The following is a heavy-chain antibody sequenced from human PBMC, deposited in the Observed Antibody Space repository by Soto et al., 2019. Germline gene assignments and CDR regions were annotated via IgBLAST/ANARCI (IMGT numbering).Heavy chain of an antibody. Sequence: EVQLVESGGGLVQPGGPLGPSGEASGFSFTTFGMHWVRQAPGKGLVWVSGINSDGSSTYNADAVKGRVTISRDNAKNTLYLQLNSLRPEDTAVYYCARDFEYWGQGTLVTVSS. CDR3: ARDFEY. CDR1: GFSFTTFG. CDR2: INSDGSST. V-gene: IGHV3-74*01. J-gene: IGHJ4*02.